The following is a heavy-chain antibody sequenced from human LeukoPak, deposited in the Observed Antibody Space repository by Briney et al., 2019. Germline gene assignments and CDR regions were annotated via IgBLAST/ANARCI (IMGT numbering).Heavy chain of an antibody. Sequence: GGSLRLSCAASGFTFSSYWMSWVRQAPGKGLEWVANIKQDGSEKYYVDSVKGRFTISRDNAKNSLYLQMNSLRAEDTAVYYCAREGIAAAGMMPPHYYYYMDVWGKGTTVTVSS. CDR1: GFTFSSYW. CDR3: AREGIAAAGMMPPHYYYYMDV. D-gene: IGHD6-13*01. J-gene: IGHJ6*03. CDR2: IKQDGSEK. V-gene: IGHV3-7*01.